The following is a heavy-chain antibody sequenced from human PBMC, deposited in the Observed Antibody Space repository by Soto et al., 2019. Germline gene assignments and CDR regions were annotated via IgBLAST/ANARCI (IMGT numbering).Heavy chain of an antibody. Sequence: QVQLVQSGAEVKKPGSSVKVSCKASGGTFSSYAISWVRQAPGHGLEWMGGIIPIFGTANYAQKFHGRVTITADEWTSTAYMELSSLRSEDTAVYYCARSVSFRYQLLKRGMDVWGQGTKVTVSS. CDR1: GGTFSSYA. J-gene: IGHJ6*02. CDR3: ARSVSFRYQLLKRGMDV. D-gene: IGHD2-2*01. CDR2: IIPIFGTA. V-gene: IGHV1-69*01.